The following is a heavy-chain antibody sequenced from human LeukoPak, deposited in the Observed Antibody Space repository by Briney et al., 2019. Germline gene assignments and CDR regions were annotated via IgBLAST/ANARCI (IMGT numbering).Heavy chain of an antibody. CDR2: IYSGGST. D-gene: IGHD2-2*01. CDR1: GFTVSTYY. V-gene: IGHV3-53*01. Sequence: GGSLRLSCAASGFTVSTYYMTWVRQAPGKGLECVSIIYSGGSTYYADSVKGRFTVSRDNSKNTLYLQMNSLRAEDTAMYYCARGLGYCTSTTCLLPFDYWGQGTLVTVSS. J-gene: IGHJ4*02. CDR3: ARGLGYCTSTTCLLPFDY.